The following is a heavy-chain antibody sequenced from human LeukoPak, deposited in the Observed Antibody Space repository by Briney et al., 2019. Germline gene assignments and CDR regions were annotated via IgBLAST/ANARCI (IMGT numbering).Heavy chain of an antibody. Sequence: ASVKVSCKASGYSFTDYYIHWVRQAPGQGLEWMGWINPNSGGTNYAQMFQGRVTMTWDTSISTAYMELSRLRSDDTALYYCTRGSYYDSSGYSGVRLFDYWGQGTPVTVPS. CDR1: GYSFTDYY. V-gene: IGHV1-2*02. CDR3: TRGSYYDSSGYSGVRLFDY. D-gene: IGHD3-22*01. J-gene: IGHJ4*02. CDR2: INPNSGGT.